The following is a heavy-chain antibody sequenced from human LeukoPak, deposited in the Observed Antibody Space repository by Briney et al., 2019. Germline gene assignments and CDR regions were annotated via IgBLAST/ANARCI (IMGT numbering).Heavy chain of an antibody. Sequence: ASVKVSCTASGYTFTTYYMHWVRQAPGQGLEWMGIINPSGGSTSYAQKFQGRVTMTRDTSTSTVYMELSSLRSEDTAVYYCARDGTRGAELNAFDIWGQGTMVTVSS. CDR2: INPSGGST. V-gene: IGHV1-46*01. J-gene: IGHJ3*02. CDR3: ARDGTRGAELNAFDI. CDR1: GYTFTTYY. D-gene: IGHD1-7*01.